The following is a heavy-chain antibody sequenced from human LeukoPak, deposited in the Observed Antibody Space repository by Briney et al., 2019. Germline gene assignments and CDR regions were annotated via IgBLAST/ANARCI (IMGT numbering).Heavy chain of an antibody. Sequence: PGGSLRLSCAASGFTFSSYAMHWVRQAPGKGLEYVSAISSNGGSTYYENSVKGRFTISRDNSKNTLYLQMGSLRAEDMAVYYCAREGLQLLYGEWFDPWGQGTLVTVSS. V-gene: IGHV3-64*01. CDR3: AREGLQLLYGEWFDP. J-gene: IGHJ5*02. CDR2: ISSNGGST. D-gene: IGHD2-2*02. CDR1: GFTFSSYA.